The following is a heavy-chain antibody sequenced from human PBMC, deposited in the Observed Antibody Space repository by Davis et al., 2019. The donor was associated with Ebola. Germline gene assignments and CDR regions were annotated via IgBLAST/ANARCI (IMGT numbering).Heavy chain of an antibody. D-gene: IGHD4-11*01. CDR1: GGSISSYY. J-gene: IGHJ6*02. CDR3: ARGPTVRGMDV. CDR2: IYYSGST. V-gene: IGHV4-59*12. Sequence: SETLSLTCTVSGGSISSYYWSWIRQPPGKGLEWIGYIYYSGSTNYNPSLKSRVTISVDTSKNQFSLKLRSVTAADTAVYYCARGPTVRGMDVWGQGTTVTVSS.